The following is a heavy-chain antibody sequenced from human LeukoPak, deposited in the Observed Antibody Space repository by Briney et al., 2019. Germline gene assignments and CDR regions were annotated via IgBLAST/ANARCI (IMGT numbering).Heavy chain of an antibody. CDR1: GDSITSSNW. D-gene: IGHD1-14*01. Sequence: SGTLSLTCAVSGDSITSSNWWSWVRQPPGKGLEWIGEIWHSGSTNYNPSLGSRVAISVDKSKNQFSLKLSSVTAADTAMYYCAFYNRGWYFDYWGQGTLVTVSS. V-gene: IGHV4-4*02. CDR2: IWHSGST. J-gene: IGHJ4*02. CDR3: AFYNRGWYFDY.